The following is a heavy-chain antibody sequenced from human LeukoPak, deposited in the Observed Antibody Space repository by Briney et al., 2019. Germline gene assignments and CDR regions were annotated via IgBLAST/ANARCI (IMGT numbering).Heavy chain of an antibody. CDR3: ARGITISGSGMFDY. Sequence: EASVTVSYKPSGYTFTDYYIHWVRQAPGQGLEWMGWINPNSGATNYAQKFQGRVAMTRDTSISTAYMELSGLPYDDAAVYHCARGITISGSGMFDYWGQGTLVTVSS. CDR1: GYTFTDYY. J-gene: IGHJ4*02. V-gene: IGHV1-2*02. D-gene: IGHD3-9*01. CDR2: INPNSGAT.